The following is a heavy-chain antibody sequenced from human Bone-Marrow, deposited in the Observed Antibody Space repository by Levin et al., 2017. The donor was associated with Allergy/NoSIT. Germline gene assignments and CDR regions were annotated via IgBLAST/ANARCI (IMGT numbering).Heavy chain of an antibody. V-gene: IGHV3-53*01. D-gene: IGHD6-13*01. CDR1: GFAVGDHY. CDR2: IYSGFGT. CDR3: ARVVSSSLDF. J-gene: IGHJ4*02. Sequence: LSLTCAVSGFAVGDHYMSWVRQPPGKGLEWVSFIYSGFGTYYTDSVKGRFTISRDNSKNTLYLQMNNLRANDTAVYYCARVVSSSLDFWGQGTLVTVSS.